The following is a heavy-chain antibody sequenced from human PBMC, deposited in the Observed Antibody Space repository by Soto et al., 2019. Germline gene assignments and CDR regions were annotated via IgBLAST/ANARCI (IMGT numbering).Heavy chain of an antibody. J-gene: IGHJ3*02. V-gene: IGHV1-69*10. CDR1: GGTFSSYA. CDR3: ARAVTGTSFSRPDDAFDI. Sequence: SVKVSCKASGGTFSSYAISWVRQAPGQGLEWMGGIIPFLGTPNYAQKFQGRVTITADKLTKTAYMELSSLRSEDTAVYYCARAVTGTSFSRPDDAFDIWGQGTMVTVSS. CDR2: IIPFLGTP. D-gene: IGHD1-7*01.